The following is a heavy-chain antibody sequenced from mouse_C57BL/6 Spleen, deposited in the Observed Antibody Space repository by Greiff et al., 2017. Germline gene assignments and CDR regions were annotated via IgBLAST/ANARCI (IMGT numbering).Heavy chain of an antibody. CDR3: VCDCEYDGGYLALGY. CDR1: GYTFTSYW. Sequence: QVQLQQPGAELVKPGASVKLSCKASGYTFTSYWMHWVKQRPGQGLEWIGMIHPYSGSTNYNEKFKSKATLTVDKSSSTAYMQLSSLTSEDSAVYYGVCDCEYDGGYLALGYWGQGTSVTVSS. CDR2: IHPYSGST. J-gene: IGHJ4*01. D-gene: IGHD2-4*01. V-gene: IGHV1-64*01.